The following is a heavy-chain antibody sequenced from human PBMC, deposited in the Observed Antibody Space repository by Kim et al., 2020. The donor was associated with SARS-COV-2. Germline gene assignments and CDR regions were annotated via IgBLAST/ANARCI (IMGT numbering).Heavy chain of an antibody. Sequence: GGSLRLSCVASGFTFSTCAMHWVRQAPGKGLQWVAVVASDGSNKCYADSVKGRFTISRDNTKNTLYLQMDSLRAEDAAVYYCAKGLVYNWNYFDYWGQGT. D-gene: IGHD1-20*01. J-gene: IGHJ4*02. CDR1: GFTFSTCA. CDR3: AKGLVYNWNYFDY. V-gene: IGHV3-30*18. CDR2: VASDGSNK.